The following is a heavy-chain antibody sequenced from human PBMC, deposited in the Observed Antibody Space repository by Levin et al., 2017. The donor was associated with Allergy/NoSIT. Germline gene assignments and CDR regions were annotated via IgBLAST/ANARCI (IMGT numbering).Heavy chain of an antibody. CDR3: ASPKSTWDDSFGAFDI. V-gene: IGHV7-4-1*02. Sequence: ASVKVSCKASGYTFTSYAMNWVRQAPGQGLEWMGWINTNTGNPTYAQGFTGRFVFSLDTSVSTAYLQISSLKAEDTAVYYCASPKSTWDDSFGAFDIWGQGTMVTVSS. CDR2: INTNTGNP. J-gene: IGHJ3*02. D-gene: IGHD3-9*01. CDR1: GYTFTSYA.